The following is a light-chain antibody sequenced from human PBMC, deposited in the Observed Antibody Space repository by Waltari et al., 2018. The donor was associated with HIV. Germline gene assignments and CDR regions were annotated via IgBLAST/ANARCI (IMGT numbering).Light chain of an antibody. Sequence: DVVMTQSPLSLPVTLGQPASISCRSSQSLVYKDGNTYLNWFHQRPGQSPRRLIYKVSNRDSGVPDRFSGSGSVTDFTLKISRVEAEDVGVYYCMQGTSWPYTFGQGTKLEIE. J-gene: IGKJ2*01. CDR3: MQGTSWPYT. CDR2: KVS. V-gene: IGKV2-30*01. CDR1: QSLVYKDGNTY.